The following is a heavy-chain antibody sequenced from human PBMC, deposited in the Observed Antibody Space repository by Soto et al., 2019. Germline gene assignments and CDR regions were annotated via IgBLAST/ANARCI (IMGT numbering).Heavy chain of an antibody. Sequence: GASVKVSCKASGYTLTSYYMHWVRQAPGQGLEWMGIINPSGGSTSYAQKFQGRVTMTRDTSTSTVYMELSSLRSEDTAVYYCARDLERDDSSGYYYTLDYWGQGTLVTISS. CDR2: INPSGGST. CDR1: GYTLTSYY. D-gene: IGHD3-22*01. CDR3: ARDLERDDSSGYYYTLDY. J-gene: IGHJ4*02. V-gene: IGHV1-46*01.